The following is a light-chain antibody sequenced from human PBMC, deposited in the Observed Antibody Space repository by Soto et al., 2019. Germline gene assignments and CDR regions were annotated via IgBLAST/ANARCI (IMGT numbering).Light chain of an antibody. CDR2: GAS. CDR1: QSVSSSY. V-gene: IGKV3-20*01. Sequence: EIVFTQSPGTLSLSPGERATLSCRASQSVSSSYLAWYQQKPGQTPRLLIYGASNRATGIPDRFSGSGSGTDFTLTISRLEPEDFAVYYCQQHDNSPWMFGQGTKVDIK. CDR3: QQHDNSPWM. J-gene: IGKJ1*01.